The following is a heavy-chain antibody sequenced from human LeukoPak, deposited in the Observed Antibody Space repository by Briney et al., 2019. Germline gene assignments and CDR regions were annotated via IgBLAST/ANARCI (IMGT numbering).Heavy chain of an antibody. D-gene: IGHD6-13*01. CDR2: IYSGGST. J-gene: IGHJ4*02. Sequence: PGGSLRLSCAASGFTVSSNYMSWVRQAPGKGLEWVSVIYSGGSTYYADSVKGRFTISRDNSKNTLYLQMNSLRAEDTAVYYCASAAAAGTPGFDYWAQEPLVTVSS. CDR1: GFTVSSNY. V-gene: IGHV3-66*01. CDR3: ASAAAAGTPGFDY.